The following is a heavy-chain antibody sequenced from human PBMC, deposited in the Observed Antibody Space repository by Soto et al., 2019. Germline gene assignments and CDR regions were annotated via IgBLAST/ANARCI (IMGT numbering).Heavy chain of an antibody. CDR3: AGEIGRGSNRFNY. J-gene: IGHJ4*02. Sequence: SETLSLTCAVSGGSISSGGYSWSWIRQPPGKGLEWIGYIYYSGSTNYNPSLKSRVTISVDRPNNQFSLKLRSVTAADPAIFSCAGEIGRGSNRFNYWGRGTLFTFS. D-gene: IGHD3-16*01. CDR1: GGSISSGGYS. V-gene: IGHV4-61*08. CDR2: IYYSGST.